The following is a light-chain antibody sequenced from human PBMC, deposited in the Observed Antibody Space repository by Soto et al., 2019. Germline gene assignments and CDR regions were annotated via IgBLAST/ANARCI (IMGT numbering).Light chain of an antibody. CDR1: SSDVGGYNY. V-gene: IGLV2-14*01. CDR3: TSYTSSTYVV. CDR2: DVR. Sequence: QSALTQPASVSGSPGQSITISCTGPSSDVGGYNYVSWYQQHPGKAPKLMIYDVRNRPSGVSNRFSGSKSGNTASLTISGLQAEDEADYYCTSYTSSTYVVFGGGTKLTVL. J-gene: IGLJ2*01.